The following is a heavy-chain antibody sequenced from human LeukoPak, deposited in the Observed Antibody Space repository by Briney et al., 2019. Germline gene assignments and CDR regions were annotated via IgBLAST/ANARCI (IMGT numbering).Heavy chain of an antibody. CDR2: IYYSGST. V-gene: IGHV4-59*01. D-gene: IGHD3-10*01. CDR3: ARYYGSGSYDLPYYYYGMDV. CDR1: GGSISSYY. J-gene: IGHJ6*02. Sequence: PSETLSLTCTVSGGSISSYYWRWIRQPPGKGLEWIGYIYYSGSTNYNPSLKSRVTISVDTSKNQFSLKLSSVTAADTAVYYCARYYGSGSYDLPYYYYGMDVWGQGTTVTVSS.